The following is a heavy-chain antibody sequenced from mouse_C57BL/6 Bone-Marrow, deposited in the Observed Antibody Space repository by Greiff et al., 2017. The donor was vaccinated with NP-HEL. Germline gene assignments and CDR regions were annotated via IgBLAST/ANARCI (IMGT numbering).Heavy chain of an antibody. CDR1: GYAFSSYW. CDR3: ARMGTPRAMDY. CDR2: IYPGDGDT. J-gene: IGHJ4*01. D-gene: IGHD3-3*01. Sequence: VQLKQSGAELVKPGASVKISCKASGYAFSSYWMNWVKQRPGKGLEWIGQIYPGDGDTNYNGKFKGKATLTADKSSSTAYMQLSSLTSEDSAVYFCARMGTPRAMDYWGQGTSVTVSS. V-gene: IGHV1-80*01.